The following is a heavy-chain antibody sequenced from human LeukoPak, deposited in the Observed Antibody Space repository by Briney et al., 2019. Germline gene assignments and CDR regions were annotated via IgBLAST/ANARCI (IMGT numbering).Heavy chain of an antibody. CDR1: GFTFTSSA. CDR2: IVVGSGNT. V-gene: IGHV1-58*02. CDR3: AAHFDYYDSSGYNDY. Sequence: TSVKVSCKASGFTFTSSAMQWVRQARGQRLEWIGWIVVGSGNTNYAQKFQERVTITKGMSTSTAYMELSSLRSEDTAVYYCAAHFDYYDSSGYNDYWGQGTLVTVSS. D-gene: IGHD3-22*01. J-gene: IGHJ4*02.